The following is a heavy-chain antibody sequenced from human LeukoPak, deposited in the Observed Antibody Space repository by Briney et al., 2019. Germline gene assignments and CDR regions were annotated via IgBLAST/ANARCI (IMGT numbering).Heavy chain of an antibody. J-gene: IGHJ5*02. CDR2: ISAYNGNT. CDR1: GYTFTSYG. D-gene: IGHD3-3*01. V-gene: IGHV1-18*01. Sequence: GASVKVSCKASGYTFTSYGISWVRQAPGQGLEWMGWISAYNGNTNYAQKLQGRVTMTTDTSTSTAYMELRSLRSDDTAVHYCARDIPPTYYDFWSGYVNWFDPWGQGTLVTVSS. CDR3: ARDIPPTYYDFWSGYVNWFDP.